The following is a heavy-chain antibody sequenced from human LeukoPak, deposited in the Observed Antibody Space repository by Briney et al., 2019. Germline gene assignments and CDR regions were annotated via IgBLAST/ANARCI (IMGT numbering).Heavy chain of an antibody. CDR1: GFTFSNAC. V-gene: IGHV3-15*01. Sequence: GGSLRLSCAASGFTFSNACMSWVRQAPGKGLEWVGRIKRKTDGETTDYTAPVKGRFTISRDDSKNKLYLQMNSLKTEDTALYYCTAGLSVAGIDSWGQGTLVTVSS. CDR2: IKRKTDGETT. D-gene: IGHD6-19*01. CDR3: TAGLSVAGIDS. J-gene: IGHJ4*02.